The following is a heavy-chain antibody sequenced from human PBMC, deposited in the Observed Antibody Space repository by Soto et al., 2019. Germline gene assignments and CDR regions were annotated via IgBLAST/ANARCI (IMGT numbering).Heavy chain of an antibody. J-gene: IGHJ4*02. V-gene: IGHV3-23*01. D-gene: IGHD2-15*01. Sequence: GGSLRLSCAASGFTFSSYAMSWVRQAPGKGLDWVSAISGSGGSTYYADSVKGRFTISRDNSKNTLYLQMNSLRAEDTAVYYCAKDDLVGGGFDYWGQGTLVTVSS. CDR1: GFTFSSYA. CDR3: AKDDLVGGGFDY. CDR2: ISGSGGST.